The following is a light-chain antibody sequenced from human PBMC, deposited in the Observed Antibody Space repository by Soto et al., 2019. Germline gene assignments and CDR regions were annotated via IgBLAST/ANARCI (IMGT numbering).Light chain of an antibody. CDR1: QSISTK. CDR3: QQYGDSPWT. V-gene: IGKV3-20*01. J-gene: IGKJ1*01. CDR2: GAF. Sequence: VLTQSPDSLSLSPGERGTLSCRASQSISTKLAWYQQKPGQAPRLLFSGAFNRATDTPDRFSGSGSGTDFTLIISGVEAEDFAMYYCQQYGDSPWTFGQGTRVDFK.